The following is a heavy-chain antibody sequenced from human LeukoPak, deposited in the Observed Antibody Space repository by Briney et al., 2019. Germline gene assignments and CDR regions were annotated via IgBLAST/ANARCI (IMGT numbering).Heavy chain of an antibody. J-gene: IGHJ4*02. D-gene: IGHD5-24*01. CDR1: GYTFINYR. V-gene: IGHV1-18*01. Sequence: GASVKVSCKASGYTFINYRISWVRQAPGQGLEWMGWISAYNGDTNYAQKLQGRLTMTTDTSTSTAYMELRSLRSEDTAVYYCARSRDGSEFDYWGQGTLVTVSS. CDR2: ISAYNGDT. CDR3: ARSRDGSEFDY.